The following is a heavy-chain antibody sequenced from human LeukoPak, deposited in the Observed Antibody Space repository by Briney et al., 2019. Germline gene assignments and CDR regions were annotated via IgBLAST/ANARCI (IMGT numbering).Heavy chain of an antibody. J-gene: IGHJ4*02. V-gene: IGHV1-18*01. CDR1: GYSFINYG. CDR2: ISTYNGNT. CDR3: ARAPYSTLAWDS. Sequence: ASVKVSCKASGYSFINYGISWVRQAPGQGLEWMGWISTYNGNTNYAQKLQDRVTMTTDTSTGTAYMELRSLRSDDAAVYYCARAPYSTLAWDSWGQGTPVTVSS. D-gene: IGHD6-13*01.